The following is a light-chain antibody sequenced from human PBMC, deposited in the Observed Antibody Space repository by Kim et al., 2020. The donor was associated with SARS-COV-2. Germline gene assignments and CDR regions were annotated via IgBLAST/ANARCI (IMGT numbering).Light chain of an antibody. J-gene: IGLJ3*02. CDR2: ANS. Sequence: GERVTISCSGSNSNSGSNTVDWYQHYPGTAPKLLIYANSHRPSGVPDRFSGSKSDSSASLAISGLQSEDEADYYCAAWDASLNGWVFGGGTQLTVL. V-gene: IGLV1-44*01. CDR1: NSNSGSNT. CDR3: AAWDASLNGWV.